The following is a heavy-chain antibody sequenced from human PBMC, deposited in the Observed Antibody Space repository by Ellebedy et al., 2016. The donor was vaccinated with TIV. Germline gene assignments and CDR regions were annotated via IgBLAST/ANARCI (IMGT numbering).Heavy chain of an antibody. CDR1: GYTFTNYG. D-gene: IGHD3-22*01. Sequence: ASVKVSXXASGYTFTNYGISWVRQAPGHGLEWMGWISAYNGYTNYAQNLQGRVTMTTDTSTSTAYMELRSLRSDDTAVYYCARDTYYYDSSGHYDAFDIWGQGTMVTVSS. V-gene: IGHV1-18*01. J-gene: IGHJ3*02. CDR2: ISAYNGYT. CDR3: ARDTYYYDSSGHYDAFDI.